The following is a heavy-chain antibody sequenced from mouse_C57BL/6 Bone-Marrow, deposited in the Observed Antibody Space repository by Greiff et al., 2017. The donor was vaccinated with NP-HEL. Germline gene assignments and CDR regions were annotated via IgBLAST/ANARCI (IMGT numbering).Heavy chain of an antibody. CDR2: ISDGGSYT. Sequence: EVKVVESGGGLVKPGGSLKLSCAASGFTFSSYARSWVRRPPKKRLDGVATISDGGSYTYYPNNVKGRFTISRDNAKNNLYLQMSHLKSEDTAMYHCARDLITTVAYYFDYWGQGTTLTVSS. V-gene: IGHV5-4*01. CDR1: GFTFSSYA. CDR3: ARDLITTVAYYFDY. J-gene: IGHJ2*01. D-gene: IGHD1-1*01.